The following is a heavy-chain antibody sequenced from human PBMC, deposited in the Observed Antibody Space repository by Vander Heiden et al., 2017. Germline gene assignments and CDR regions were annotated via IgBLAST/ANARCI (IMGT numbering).Heavy chain of an antibody. Sequence: QVQLQQWGAGLLKPSETLSLTCAVYGRSFSGYYWSWIRQPPGKGLEWIGEINHSGSTNYNPSLKSRVTISVDTSKNQFSLKLSSVTAADTAVYYCASSGSYYYYGMDVWGQGTTVTVSS. CDR1: GRSFSGYY. D-gene: IGHD3-10*01. CDR3: ASSGSYYYYGMDV. V-gene: IGHV4-34*01. CDR2: INHSGST. J-gene: IGHJ6*02.